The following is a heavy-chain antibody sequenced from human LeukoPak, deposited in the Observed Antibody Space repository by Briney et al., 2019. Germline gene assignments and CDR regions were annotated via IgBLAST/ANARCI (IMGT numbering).Heavy chain of an antibody. CDR1: GLTFSTHW. V-gene: IGHV3-7*01. Sequence: GGSLRLSCAASGLTFSTHWMSWVRQAPGKGLEWVANIKEDGSEKDYVDSVKGRFTISRDNAKNTLYLQMNNLRAEDTAIYYCATDYYVSGSYYRLFYWGQGTLVTVSS. CDR3: ATDYYVSGSYYRLFY. CDR2: IKEDGSEK. D-gene: IGHD3-10*01. J-gene: IGHJ4*02.